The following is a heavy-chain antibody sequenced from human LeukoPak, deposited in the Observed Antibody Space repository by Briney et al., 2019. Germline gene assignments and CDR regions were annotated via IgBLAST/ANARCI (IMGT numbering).Heavy chain of an antibody. D-gene: IGHD5-24*01. J-gene: IGHJ2*01. CDR3: TTDGYNFQGLYWYFDF. Sequence: GGSLRLSCAASGFTFSNAWMSWVRQAPGKGLEWVGRIKSKTDGGTTDYAAPVKGRFTISRDDSKNTLYLQMNSLKTKDTAVYYCTTDGYNFQGLYWYFDFWGRGTLVTVSS. CDR1: GFTFSNAW. CDR2: IKSKTDGGTT. V-gene: IGHV3-15*01.